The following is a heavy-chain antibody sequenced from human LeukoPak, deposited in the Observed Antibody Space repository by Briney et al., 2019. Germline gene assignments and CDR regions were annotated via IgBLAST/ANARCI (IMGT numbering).Heavy chain of an antibody. CDR1: GFTFSSYN. V-gene: IGHV3-21*01. Sequence: NPGGSLRLSCAASGFTFSSYNMNWVRQAPGKGLEWVSSISSSSSYIYYADSVKGRFTLSRDNSKNTLYLQMNSLRAEDTAVYYCAKRNSGNYFDDWGQGSLVTVSS. D-gene: IGHD1-26*01. CDR3: AKRNSGNYFDD. J-gene: IGHJ4*02. CDR2: ISSSSSYI.